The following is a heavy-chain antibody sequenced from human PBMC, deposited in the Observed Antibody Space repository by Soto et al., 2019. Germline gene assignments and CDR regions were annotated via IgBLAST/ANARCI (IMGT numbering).Heavy chain of an antibody. D-gene: IGHD3-10*02. J-gene: IGHJ4*02. CDR3: ARDRRRGVRGGEVDH. Sequence: QVQLVQSGAEVKKPGASVKVSCKASGYTFTSYGISWVRQAPGQGLEWMGWISAYNGNTNYAQKLQGRVTMNNDTSTNPAYMGLRRLRSDDTAVYYCARDRRRGVRGGEVDHWGQGTLVTVSS. V-gene: IGHV1-18*01. CDR2: ISAYNGNT. CDR1: GYTFTSYG.